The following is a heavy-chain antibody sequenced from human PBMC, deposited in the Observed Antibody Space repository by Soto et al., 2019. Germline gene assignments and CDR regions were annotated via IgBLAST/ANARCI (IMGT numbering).Heavy chain of an antibody. J-gene: IGHJ6*02. CDR3: ARGRYGDYYYYGMDV. D-gene: IGHD4-17*01. Sequence: PSVKVSCNASGYPFTRYDINWVRQATVQGLEWMGWMNPNSGNTGYAQKFQGRVTMTRNTSISTAYMELSSLRSEDTAVYYCARGRYGDYYYYGMDVWGQGTTVTVSS. CDR1: GYPFTRYD. CDR2: MNPNSGNT. V-gene: IGHV1-8*01.